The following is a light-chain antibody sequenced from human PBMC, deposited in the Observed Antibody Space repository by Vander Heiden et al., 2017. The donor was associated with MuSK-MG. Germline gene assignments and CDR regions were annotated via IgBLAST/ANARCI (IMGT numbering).Light chain of an antibody. Sequence: EIVLTQSPGTLSLSPGERVTLSCRASQRVSSRHLAWYQQKPGQAPRLLSSGAATRATGIPDRFSGSGSETDFSLTIITLEPEDYAVYYCQQYGKSAITFGQGTRLEIK. CDR2: GAA. CDR1: QRVSSRH. V-gene: IGKV3-20*01. J-gene: IGKJ5*01. CDR3: QQYGKSAIT.